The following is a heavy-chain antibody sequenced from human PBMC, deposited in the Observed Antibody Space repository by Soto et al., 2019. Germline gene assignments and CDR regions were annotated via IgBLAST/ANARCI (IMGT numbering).Heavy chain of an antibody. CDR1: GVTFSSYA. Sequence: EVQLLESGGGLVQPGGSLRLSCAASGVTFSSYAMSWVRQAPGKGLEWVSAISGSGGSTYDADSVKGRFTFSRDNSKNTLYLQMNSLRAEDTAVYYGAKSKSWYAELDYWGQGTLVTVSS. CDR2: ISGSGGST. D-gene: IGHD2-2*01. V-gene: IGHV3-23*01. CDR3: AKSKSWYAELDY. J-gene: IGHJ4*02.